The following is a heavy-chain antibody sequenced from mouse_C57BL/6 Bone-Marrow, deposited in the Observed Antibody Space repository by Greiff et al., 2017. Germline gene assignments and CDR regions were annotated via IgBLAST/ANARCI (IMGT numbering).Heavy chain of an antibody. J-gene: IGHJ2*01. D-gene: IGHD1-1*02. CDR3: ARRGGLDY. CDR2: IDPANGNT. Sequence: VQLKESVAELVRPGASVKLSCTASGFHIKNTYMHWVKQRPEQGLEWIGRIDPANGNTKYAPKFQGKATITADTSSNTAYLQLSSLTSEDTAIYYCARRGGLDYWGQGTTLTVSS. CDR1: GFHIKNTY. V-gene: IGHV14-3*01.